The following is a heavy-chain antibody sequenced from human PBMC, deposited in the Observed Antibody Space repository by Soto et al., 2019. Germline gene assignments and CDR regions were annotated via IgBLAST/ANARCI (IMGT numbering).Heavy chain of an antibody. J-gene: IGHJ4*02. Sequence: SVKVSCKASGGTFSSYAISWVRQAPGQGLEWMGGIIPIFGTANYAQKFQGRVTITADESTSTAYMELSSLRSEDTAVYYCARPLAYCGGDCFNFDYWGQGTLVTVSS. CDR1: GGTFSSYA. CDR3: ARPLAYCGGDCFNFDY. D-gene: IGHD2-21*02. V-gene: IGHV1-69*13. CDR2: IIPIFGTA.